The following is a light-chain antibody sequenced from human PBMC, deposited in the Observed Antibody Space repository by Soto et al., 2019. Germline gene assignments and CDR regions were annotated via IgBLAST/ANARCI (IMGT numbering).Light chain of an antibody. J-gene: IGKJ2*01. CDR2: GAS. CDR1: QSVSHN. CDR3: QQSNNWPYT. Sequence: EIVMTQSPATLSVSPGERATLSCRASQSVSHNLAWYQQKPGQGPSLLFYGASFRATGVPARFSGSGSGTDFTLTISSLQSADFAIYFCQQSNNWPYTFGQGTNLEIK. V-gene: IGKV3-15*01.